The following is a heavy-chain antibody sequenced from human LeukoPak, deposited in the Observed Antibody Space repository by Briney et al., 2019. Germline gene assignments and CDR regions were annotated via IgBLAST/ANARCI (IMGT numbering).Heavy chain of an antibody. Sequence: GGSLRLSCAASGFTFSTYSVNWVRQAPGRGLEWVSSISSSSYISYADSVKGRFTISRDNSKNTLYLQMNSLRAEDTAVYYCARDPRGWFGELSPPLYYMDVWGKGTTVTVSS. J-gene: IGHJ6*03. CDR3: ARDPRGWFGELSPPLYYMDV. V-gene: IGHV3-21*01. CDR2: ISSSSYI. D-gene: IGHD3-10*01. CDR1: GFTFSTYS.